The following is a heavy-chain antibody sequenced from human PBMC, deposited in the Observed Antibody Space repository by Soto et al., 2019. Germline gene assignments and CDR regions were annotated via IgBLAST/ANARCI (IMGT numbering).Heavy chain of an antibody. J-gene: IGHJ4*02. CDR2: IYWDDDN. Sequence: QITLKESGPMLVKQTQTLTLTCTFSGFSLSTSGVGVRWIRQPPGKALEWLALIYWDDDNGYSPSLKSRLSLTKDTSKNQVVLTLTNMDPVDTATYYCAHRPPHPGSDYWEQGTLVTVSS. V-gene: IGHV2-5*02. CDR3: AHRPPHPGSDY. CDR1: GFSLSTSGVG.